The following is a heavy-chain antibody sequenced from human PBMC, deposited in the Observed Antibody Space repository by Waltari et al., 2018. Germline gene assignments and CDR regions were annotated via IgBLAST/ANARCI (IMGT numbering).Heavy chain of an antibody. CDR1: GIPCDDYG. V-gene: IGHV3-20*04. CDR3: ARGGDSSWPR. D-gene: IGHD3-22*01. Sequence: VESGGGAMRPGGSLTLTWEASGIPCDDYGISWVRQGPGKGLEWIAGINWKGDKVAYGDAVRGRFIISRDNAKNLLYLQMNTVGLDDTALYYCARGGDSSWPRWGQGTLVTVSA. CDR2: INWKGDKV. J-gene: IGHJ4*02.